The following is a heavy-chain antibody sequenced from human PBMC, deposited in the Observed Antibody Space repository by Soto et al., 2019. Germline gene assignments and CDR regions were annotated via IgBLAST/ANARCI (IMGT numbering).Heavy chain of an antibody. CDR3: AREKVGTTFFDN. Sequence: SETLSLTCSVSGFAISRGYYWSWVRQPPGKGLEWIGSIYPSVSSYHNPSLATRLRLSIDTSKSQFTLNLTSVTAADTALYFCAREKVGTTFFDNWGQGIQVT. V-gene: IGHV4-38-2*02. CDR2: IYPSVSS. D-gene: IGHD1-1*01. J-gene: IGHJ4*02. CDR1: GFAISRGYY.